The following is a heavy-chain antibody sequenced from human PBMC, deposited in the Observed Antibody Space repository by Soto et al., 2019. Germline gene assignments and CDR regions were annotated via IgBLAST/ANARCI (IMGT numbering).Heavy chain of an antibody. CDR2: ISGSSGYT. V-gene: IGHV3-11*06. D-gene: IGHD1-26*01. Sequence: GSLRLSCAASGFSFSDSYMSWVRQAPGKGLEWVAYISGSSGYTGYADSVKGRFTISRDNAKNSLYLQMNSLRVEDTAVYYCAKDLGGVSSTHYYGMDVWGQGTTVTVSS. J-gene: IGHJ6*02. CDR3: AKDLGGVSSTHYYGMDV. CDR1: GFSFSDSY.